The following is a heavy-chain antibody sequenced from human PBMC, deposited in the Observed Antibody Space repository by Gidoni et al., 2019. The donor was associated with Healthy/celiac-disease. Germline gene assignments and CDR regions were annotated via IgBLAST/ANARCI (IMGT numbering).Heavy chain of an antibody. CDR1: GGSISSSSYY. Sequence: QLQLQESGPGLVKPSETLSLTCTVSGGSISSSSYYWGWIRQPPGKGLEWIGSIYYSGSTYYNPSLKSRVTISVDTSKNQFSLKLSSVTAADTAVYYCARAVYYDILTGYFGGMDVWGQGTTVTVSS. CDR3: ARAVYYDILTGYFGGMDV. CDR2: IYYSGST. V-gene: IGHV4-39*07. D-gene: IGHD3-9*01. J-gene: IGHJ6*02.